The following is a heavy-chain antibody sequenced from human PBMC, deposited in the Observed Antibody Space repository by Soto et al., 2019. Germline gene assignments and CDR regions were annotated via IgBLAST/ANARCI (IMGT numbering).Heavy chain of an antibody. Sequence: QVQVVESGGGVVQPGRSLRLSCAASGFTFSTYAMHWVRQAPGKGLEWVAVISYDGSNEYYVDSVKGRFTISRDNSKNTLYLQMNSLRAEDTAVYYCAKDVTYSSSWFDYWGQGTLVTVSS. CDR2: ISYDGSNE. J-gene: IGHJ4*02. V-gene: IGHV3-30-3*01. CDR3: AKDVTYSSSWFDY. CDR1: GFTFSTYA. D-gene: IGHD6-13*01.